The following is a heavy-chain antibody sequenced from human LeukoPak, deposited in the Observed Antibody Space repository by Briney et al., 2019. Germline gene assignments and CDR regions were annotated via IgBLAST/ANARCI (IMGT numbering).Heavy chain of an antibody. CDR3: ARETVSSSRHFDY. D-gene: IGHD6-6*01. CDR2: IYFSGST. Sequence: SETLSLTCTVSGYSISSAYYWGWIRQHPGKGLEWIGYIYFSGSTYYSPSLRSRVTILVDTSKNQFSLKLSSVTAADTAVYYCARETVSSSRHFDYWGQGTLVTVSS. J-gene: IGHJ4*02. CDR1: GYSISSAYY. V-gene: IGHV4-31*03.